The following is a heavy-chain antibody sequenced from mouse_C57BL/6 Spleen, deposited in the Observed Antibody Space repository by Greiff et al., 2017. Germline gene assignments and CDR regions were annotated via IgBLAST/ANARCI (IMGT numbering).Heavy chain of an antibody. D-gene: IGHD3-2*02. CDR1: GYTFTSYW. Sequence: VQLQQPGAELVKPGASVKLSCKASGYTFTSYWMQWVKQRPGQGLEWIGEIDPSDSYTNYNQKFKGKATLTVDTSSSTAYMQLSSLTSEDSAVYYCARGGDSSGYGYWGQGTTLTVSS. CDR2: IDPSDSYT. J-gene: IGHJ2*01. V-gene: IGHV1-50*01. CDR3: ARGGDSSGYGY.